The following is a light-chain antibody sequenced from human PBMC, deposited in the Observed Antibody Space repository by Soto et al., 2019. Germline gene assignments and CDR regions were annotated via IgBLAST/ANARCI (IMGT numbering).Light chain of an antibody. CDR3: SSYTSSNTLGV. V-gene: IGLV2-14*03. J-gene: IGLJ1*01. Sequence: QSVLTQPASVSGSPGKTITISCTGTSSDVGGYNYVSWYQHHPGKAPKLIIYDVSNRPSGVSNRFSGSKSDNTASLTISGLQAEDEADYYCSSYTSSNTLGVFGTGTKVTVL. CDR2: DVS. CDR1: SSDVGGYNY.